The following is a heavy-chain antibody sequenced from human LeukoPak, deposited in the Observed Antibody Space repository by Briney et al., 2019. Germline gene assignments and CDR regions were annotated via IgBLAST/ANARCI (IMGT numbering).Heavy chain of an antibody. CDR3: ATEGFYF. Sequence: GGSLRLSCAASGAAFSKYGMKWVRQAAGAGLEYVSGISRSGDITHYADSVKGRFTISRDNVKNTLYLQMNSLRAEDTALYYCATEGFYFWGPGTQVTVSS. J-gene: IGHJ4*02. V-gene: IGHV3-23*01. CDR2: ISRSGDIT. CDR1: GAAFSKYG.